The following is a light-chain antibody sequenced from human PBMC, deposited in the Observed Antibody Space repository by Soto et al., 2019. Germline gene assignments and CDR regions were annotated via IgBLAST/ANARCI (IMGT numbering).Light chain of an antibody. CDR1: QSVRSY. CDR2: DAS. J-gene: IGKJ4*01. Sequence: EIVLTQSPATLSLSPGERATLSCRASQSVRSYLLWYQQKPGQAPRLLISDASNRATGIPARFSGSGSGTDFTLTISRLEPEDFAVYYCQQYGNVPLTFGGGTKVDIK. CDR3: QQYGNVPLT. V-gene: IGKV3-11*01.